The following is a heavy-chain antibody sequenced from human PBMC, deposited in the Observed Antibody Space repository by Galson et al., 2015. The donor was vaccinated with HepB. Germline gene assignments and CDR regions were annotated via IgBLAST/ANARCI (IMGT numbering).Heavy chain of an antibody. D-gene: IGHD2-2*01. CDR1: GYSFTSYW. CDR3: ARLGCSSTSCYYYYYYGMDV. V-gene: IGHV5-51*03. J-gene: IGHJ6*02. Sequence: QSGAEVKKPGESLKISCKGSGYSFTSYWIGWVRQMPGKGLEWMGIIYPGDSDTRYSPSFQGQVTISADKSISTAYLQWSSLKASDTAMYYCARLGCSSTSCYYYYYYGMDVWGQGTTVTVSS. CDR2: IYPGDSDT.